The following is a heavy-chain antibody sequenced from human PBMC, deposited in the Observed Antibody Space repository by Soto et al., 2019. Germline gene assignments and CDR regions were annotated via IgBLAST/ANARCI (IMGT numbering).Heavy chain of an antibody. CDR2: INHSGST. V-gene: IGHV4-34*01. Sequence: SETLSLTCAVYGGSFSGYYWSWIRQPPGKGLEWIGEINHSGSTNYNPSLKSRVTISVDTSKNQFSLKLSSVTAADTAVYYCAGDGSGRRAGYYYMDVWGKGITVTVSS. J-gene: IGHJ6*03. D-gene: IGHD3-10*01. CDR3: AGDGSGRRAGYYYMDV. CDR1: GGSFSGYY.